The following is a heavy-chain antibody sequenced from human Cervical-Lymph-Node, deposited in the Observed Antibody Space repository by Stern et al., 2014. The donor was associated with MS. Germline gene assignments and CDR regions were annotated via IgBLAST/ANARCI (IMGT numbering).Heavy chain of an antibody. Sequence: EMQLVESGGGLVQPGGSLRLSCAASGFTFRSYWMHWVRQAPGKGLMWVSRINSGGSGTHYADSVKGRFTISRDDAKNTLYLQMDSLGVEDTAVYYCASGWGYSGSGGDRKIDNWGQGTLVTVSS. D-gene: IGHD3-10*01. J-gene: IGHJ4*02. CDR2: INSGGSGT. V-gene: IGHV3-74*01. CDR3: ASGWGYSGSGGDRKIDN. CDR1: GFTFRSYW.